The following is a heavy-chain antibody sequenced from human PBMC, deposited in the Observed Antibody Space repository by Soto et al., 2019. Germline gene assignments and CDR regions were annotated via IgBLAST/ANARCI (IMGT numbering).Heavy chain of an antibody. CDR1: GFTFSSYD. CDR3: ARGGLHSSSWPPPVGFDP. D-gene: IGHD6-13*01. Sequence: AGGSLRLSCAASGFTFSSYDMHWVRQATGKGLEWVSAIGTAGDPYYPGSVKGRVTISRDNAKNTLYLQMNSLRAEDTAVYYCARGGLHSSSWPPPVGFDPWGQGTLVTVSS. J-gene: IGHJ5*02. V-gene: IGHV3-13*05. CDR2: IGTAGDP.